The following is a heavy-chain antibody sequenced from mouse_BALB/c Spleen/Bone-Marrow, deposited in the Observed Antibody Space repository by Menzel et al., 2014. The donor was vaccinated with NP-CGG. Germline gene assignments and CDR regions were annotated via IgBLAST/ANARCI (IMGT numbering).Heavy chain of an antibody. CDR3: ARSAYYGNSLDY. CDR2: IYPGSGNT. CDR1: GYTFTDYY. V-gene: IGHV1-77*01. J-gene: IGHJ2*01. D-gene: IGHD2-10*01. Sequence: VKLQESGAELARPGASVKLSCKASGYTFTDYYINWVKQRTGQGLEWIGEIYPGSGNTYYNEKFKVKATLTADKSSSTAYMQLSSLTSEDSAVYFCARSAYYGNSLDYWGQGTTLTVSS.